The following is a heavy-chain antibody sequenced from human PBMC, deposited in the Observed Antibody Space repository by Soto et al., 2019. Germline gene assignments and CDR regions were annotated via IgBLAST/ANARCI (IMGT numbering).Heavy chain of an antibody. V-gene: IGHV2-5*02. CDR2: IYWDDDK. CDR3: AHIEGTSHCDS. D-gene: IGHD2-2*01. J-gene: IGHJ4*02. Sequence: QITLKESGPTLVKPTQTLTLTCTFSGFSLSTSGVGVGWIRQPPGKALEWLALIYWDDDKRYSPSLKSRLTITKDTSKNQVVLPMTNMDPVDTATYYCAHIEGTSHCDSWGQGTLVTVSS. CDR1: GFSLSTSGVG.